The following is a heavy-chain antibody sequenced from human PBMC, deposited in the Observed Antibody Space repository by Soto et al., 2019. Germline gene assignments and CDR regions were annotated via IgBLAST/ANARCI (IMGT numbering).Heavy chain of an antibody. V-gene: IGHV3-21*01. CDR3: ARDSIPGRYGDYGSNYFDS. Sequence: EVQRVESGGGLVKPGGSLTLSCAASGSTFGSYSMNWVHQAPGKGLEWVSSISGSGSYIYYADSVKGRFTISRDNAKNSPDLQLNNLGAEDTAVYYCARDSIPGRYGDYGSNYFDSWGQGTLVTVSS. D-gene: IGHD4-17*01. CDR2: ISGSGSYI. CDR1: GSTFGSYS. J-gene: IGHJ4*02.